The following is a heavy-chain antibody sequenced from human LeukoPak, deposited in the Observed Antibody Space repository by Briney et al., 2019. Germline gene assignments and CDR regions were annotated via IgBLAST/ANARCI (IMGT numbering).Heavy chain of an antibody. J-gene: IGHJ4*02. CDR2: ISDSGGYT. Sequence: GGSLRLSCAASGFTFSSYAMSWVRQAPGKGLEWVSAISDSGGYTYYADSVKGRFTISRDNSKNTLYLQMNSLRAEDTAVYYCAKAYCSSNRCYFFDYWGQGTLVTVSS. D-gene: IGHD2-2*01. CDR3: AKAYCSSNRCYFFDY. CDR1: GFTFSSYA. V-gene: IGHV3-23*01.